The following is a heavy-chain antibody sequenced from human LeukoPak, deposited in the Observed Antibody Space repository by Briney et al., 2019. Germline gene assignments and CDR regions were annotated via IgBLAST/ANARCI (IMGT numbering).Heavy chain of an antibody. CDR3: AKGRTLRWELSDDFDY. CDR2: IGWSSGNI. Sequence: SGRSLRLSCAASGFTFDDYAMHWVRQAPGKGLEWVSGIGWSSGNIGYADSVKGRFTISRDNAKNSPYLQMNSLRDDDMALYYCAKGRTLRWELSDDFDYWGQGTLVTVSS. V-gene: IGHV3-9*03. J-gene: IGHJ4*02. D-gene: IGHD1-26*01. CDR1: GFTFDDYA.